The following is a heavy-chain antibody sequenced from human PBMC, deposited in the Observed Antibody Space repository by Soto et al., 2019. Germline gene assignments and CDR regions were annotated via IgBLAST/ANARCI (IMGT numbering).Heavy chain of an antibody. J-gene: IGHJ5*02. D-gene: IGHD3-22*01. CDR1: GGSISSSSYY. CDR3: ARPRGRIPTNNYYYDSSYNWFDP. CDR2: IYYSGST. V-gene: IGHV4-39*01. Sequence: PSETLSLTCTVSGGSISSSSYYWGWIRQPPGKGLEWIGSIYYSGSTYYNPPLKSRVTISVDTSKNQFSLKLSSVTAADTAVYYCARPRGRIPTNNYYYDSSYNWFDPWGQGTLVTVSS.